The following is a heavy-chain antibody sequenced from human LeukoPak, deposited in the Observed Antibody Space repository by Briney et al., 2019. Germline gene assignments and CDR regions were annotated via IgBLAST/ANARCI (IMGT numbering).Heavy chain of an antibody. CDR3: AHNLAWEVYFNY. V-gene: IGHV2-5*02. J-gene: IGHJ4*02. D-gene: IGHD1-26*01. CDR2: IYWDEDK. Sequence: ESGPTLLKPTQTPTLTCTFSGFSLSTSGVGGAWIRQPPGKALEWLAVIYWDEDKRYSPSLKTRLTITKDTSKNQVVLTMTNMDPVDTATYYCAHNLAWEVYFNYWGQGTLVTVSS. CDR1: GFSLSTSGVG.